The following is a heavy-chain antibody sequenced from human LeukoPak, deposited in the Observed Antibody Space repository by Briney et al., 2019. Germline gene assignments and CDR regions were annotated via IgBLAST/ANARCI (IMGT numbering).Heavy chain of an antibody. CDR2: INHRGST. Sequence: SETLSLTCAVYGGSFSNYYWSWIRQPPGKGLEWIGEINHRGSTSYKPSLKSRVTISLDTSKNQFSLKLISVTAADTAVYYCASQTRAPFDYWGQGTLVTVSS. CDR1: GGSFSNYY. CDR3: ASQTRAPFDY. V-gene: IGHV4-34*01. D-gene: IGHD1-7*01. J-gene: IGHJ4*02.